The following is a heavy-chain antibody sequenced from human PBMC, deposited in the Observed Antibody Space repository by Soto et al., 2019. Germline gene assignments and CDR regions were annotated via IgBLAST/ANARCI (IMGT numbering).Heavy chain of an antibody. CDR2: TQYSGKT. Sequence: QVQLQESGPGLVKPSETLSLTCTVSGGSISKYYWTWIRQPPGKGLEWIGYTQYSGKTNFNPSLTSRVTISVDTAKDQFSLKLSSVPAADTAVYYCASLVADVEDRSGSHRAFAIWGQGTMVTVSS. CDR3: ASLVADVEDRSGSHRAFAI. V-gene: IGHV4-59*08. D-gene: IGHD3-22*01. J-gene: IGHJ3*02. CDR1: GGSISKYY.